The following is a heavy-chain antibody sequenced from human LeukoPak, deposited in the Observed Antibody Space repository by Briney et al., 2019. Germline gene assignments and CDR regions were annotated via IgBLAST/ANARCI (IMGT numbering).Heavy chain of an antibody. Sequence: PGGSLRLSCAASGFTFSSYGMHWVRQAPGKGLEWVAVISYDGSIKYYADSVKGRFTISRDNSKNTLYLQMNSLRAEDTAVYYCAKDDWSGSSSWFDPWGQGTLVTVSS. J-gene: IGHJ5*02. V-gene: IGHV3-30*18. CDR2: ISYDGSIK. D-gene: IGHD1-26*01. CDR3: AKDDWSGSSSWFDP. CDR1: GFTFSSYG.